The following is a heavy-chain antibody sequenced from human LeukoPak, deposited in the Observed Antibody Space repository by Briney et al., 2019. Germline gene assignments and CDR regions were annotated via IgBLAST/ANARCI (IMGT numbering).Heavy chain of an antibody. J-gene: IGHJ3*02. CDR3: ARVQYGGNSMDAVDI. CDR1: GGSFSGYY. CDR2: INHSGST. V-gene: IGHV4-34*01. D-gene: IGHD4-23*01. Sequence: SETLSLTCPVYGGSFSGYYWSWIRQPPGKGLEWIGEINHSGSTNYNPSLKSRVTISVDTSKNQFSLKLSSVTAADTAVYYCARVQYGGNSMDAVDIWGQGTMVTVSS.